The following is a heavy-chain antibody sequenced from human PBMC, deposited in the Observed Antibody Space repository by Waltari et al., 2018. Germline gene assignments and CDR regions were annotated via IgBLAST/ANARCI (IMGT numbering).Heavy chain of an antibody. CDR3: ASTIFGVGRYYFDY. D-gene: IGHD3-3*01. CDR2: IYTSGST. Sequence: QVQLPGSGPGLVKPSETLSLTCTVSGCSINSYYWSWIRQPPGKGLKWIGRIYTSGSTNYNPSLKSRVTMSVDTSKNQFSLKLSSVTAADTAVYYCASTIFGVGRYYFDYWGQGTLVTVSS. J-gene: IGHJ4*02. V-gene: IGHV4-4*07. CDR1: GCSINSYY.